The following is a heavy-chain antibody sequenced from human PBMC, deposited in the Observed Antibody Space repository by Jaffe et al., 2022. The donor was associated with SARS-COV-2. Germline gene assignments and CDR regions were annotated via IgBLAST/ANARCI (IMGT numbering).Heavy chain of an antibody. V-gene: IGHV3-53*01. CDR1: GFTVSSNY. D-gene: IGHD3-3*01. CDR2: IYSGGRT. CDR3: ARGVTIFGGDYYYGMDV. Sequence: EVQLVESGGGLIQPGGSLRLSCAASGFTVSSNYMSWVRQAPGKGLEWVSVIYSGGRTYYADSVKGRFTVSRDNSKNTLYLQMNSLRAEDTAVFYCARGVTIFGGDYYYGMDVWGQGTTVTVSS. J-gene: IGHJ6*02.